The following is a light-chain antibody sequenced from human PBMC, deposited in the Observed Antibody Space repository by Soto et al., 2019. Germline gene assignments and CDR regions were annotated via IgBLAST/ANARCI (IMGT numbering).Light chain of an antibody. CDR2: AVS. CDR1: QVISNY. V-gene: IGKV1-27*01. Sequence: DVQMTQSPSSLSVSVGDRVTITCRASQVISNYLAWYQQKPGKPPQLLIYAVSTLQSGVPYRFSGSASGTEFTLTISSLQPEDVATYYCQKYNRAPLTFGQGTRLE. J-gene: IGKJ5*01. CDR3: QKYNRAPLT.